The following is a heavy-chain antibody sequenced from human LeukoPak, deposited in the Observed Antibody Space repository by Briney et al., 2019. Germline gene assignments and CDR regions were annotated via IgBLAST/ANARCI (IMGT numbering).Heavy chain of an antibody. CDR2: IIPMLGTA. V-gene: IGHV1-69*01. Sequence: SVKVSCMASGGTLSSFGISWLRQAPGQGLEWMGEIIPMLGTAYYAQKFQGRLTITADESTSTAYMELSSLRSEDTAVYYCARRITVIVVVPEYWYFDLWGRGTLVTVSS. CDR3: ARRITVIVVVPEYWYFDL. CDR1: GGTLSSFG. D-gene: IGHD3-22*01. J-gene: IGHJ2*01.